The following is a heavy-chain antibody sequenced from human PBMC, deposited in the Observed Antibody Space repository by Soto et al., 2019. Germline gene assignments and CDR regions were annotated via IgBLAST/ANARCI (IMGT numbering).Heavy chain of an antibody. V-gene: IGHV3-30*18. CDR3: AKQVTTDYYYGMDV. J-gene: IGHJ6*02. CDR1: GFTFSSYG. CDR2: ISYDGSNK. D-gene: IGHD4-4*01. Sequence: GGSLRLSCAASGFTFSSYGMHWVRQAPGKGLEWVAVISYDGSNKYYADSVKGRFTISRDNSKNTLYLQMNSLRAEDTAVYYCAKQVTTDYYYGMDVWGQGTTVTVSS.